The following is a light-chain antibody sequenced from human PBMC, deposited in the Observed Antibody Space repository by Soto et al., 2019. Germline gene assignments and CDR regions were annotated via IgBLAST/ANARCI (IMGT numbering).Light chain of an antibody. CDR2: GAS. Sequence: IHMTQSPSSLSASVGDRVTITCRASETISHYLNWYQQKPGKAPKLLIYGASKLHSRVPSRFSGSGSGTDFTLTITSLQIKDFATDYCEHSSSTPLTFSGGTKVVIK. CDR1: ETISHY. CDR3: EHSSSTPLT. V-gene: IGKV1-39*01. J-gene: IGKJ4*01.